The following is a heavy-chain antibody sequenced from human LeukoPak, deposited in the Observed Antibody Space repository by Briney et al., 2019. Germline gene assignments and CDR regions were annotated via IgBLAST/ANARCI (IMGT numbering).Heavy chain of an antibody. D-gene: IGHD3-3*01. V-gene: IGHV4-59*08. Sequence: PSETLSLTCTVSGGSISSYYWSWIRQPPGKGLEWIGYIYYSGSTNYNPSLKSRVTISVDTSKSQFSLKLSSVTAADTAVYYCAGELRFLEWLSDPHYYYYYGMDVWGQGTTVTVSS. CDR2: IYYSGST. CDR3: AGELRFLEWLSDPHYYYYYGMDV. J-gene: IGHJ6*02. CDR1: GGSISSYY.